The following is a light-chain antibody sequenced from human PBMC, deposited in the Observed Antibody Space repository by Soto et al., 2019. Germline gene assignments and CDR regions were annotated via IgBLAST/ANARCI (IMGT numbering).Light chain of an antibody. CDR1: SPDFG. V-gene: IGLV1-44*01. CDR3: AAWDDSLNGRGV. J-gene: IGLJ3*02. Sequence: QSALTQPASVSGSPGQSITISCSGISPDFGVSWYQHFPGKAPKLLISTNNQRPSGVPDRFSGSKSGTSASLTITGLQSDDEAVYYCAAWDDSLNGRGVFGGGTKLTVL. CDR2: TNN.